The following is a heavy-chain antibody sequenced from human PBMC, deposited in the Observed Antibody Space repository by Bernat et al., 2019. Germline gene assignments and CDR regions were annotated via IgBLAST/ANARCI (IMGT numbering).Heavy chain of an antibody. Sequence: VQLVESGGGVVQPGRSLRLSCAASGFTFSSYGMNWVRQAPGKGLEWVSSISSSSSYIYYADSVKGRFTISRDNAKNSLYLQMNSLRAEDTAVYYCARDFNYDFYGMDVWGQGTTVTVSS. J-gene: IGHJ6*02. V-gene: IGHV3-21*01. CDR2: ISSSSSYI. D-gene: IGHD3/OR15-3a*01. CDR1: GFTFSSYG. CDR3: ARDFNYDFYGMDV.